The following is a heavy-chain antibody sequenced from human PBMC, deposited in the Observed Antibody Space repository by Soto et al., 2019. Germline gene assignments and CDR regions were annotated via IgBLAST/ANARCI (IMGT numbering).Heavy chain of an antibody. CDR2: IIPIFGTA. CDR1: GGTFSSYA. V-gene: IGHV1-69*13. CDR3: ARDHYGDYYYYYYGMDV. J-gene: IGHJ6*02. Sequence: SVKVSCKASGGTFSSYAISWVRQAPGQGLEWMGGIIPIFGTANYAQKFQGRVTITADESTSTAYMELSSLRSEDTAVYYCARDHYGDYYYYYYGMDVWGQGTTVTVSS. D-gene: IGHD4-17*01.